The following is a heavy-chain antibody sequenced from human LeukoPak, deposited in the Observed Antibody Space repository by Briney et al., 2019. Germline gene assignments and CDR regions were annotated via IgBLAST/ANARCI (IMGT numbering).Heavy chain of an antibody. Sequence: PSETLSLTCAVYGGSFSGYYWSWIRQPPGKGLEWIGEINHSGSTNYTPSLESRVTISVDTSKNQFSLKLSSVTAADTAVYYCARGPRRGSYYYDSSGYDYWGQGTLVTVSS. CDR1: GGSFSGYY. J-gene: IGHJ4*02. V-gene: IGHV4-34*01. D-gene: IGHD3-22*01. CDR3: ARGPRRGSYYYDSSGYDY. CDR2: INHSGST.